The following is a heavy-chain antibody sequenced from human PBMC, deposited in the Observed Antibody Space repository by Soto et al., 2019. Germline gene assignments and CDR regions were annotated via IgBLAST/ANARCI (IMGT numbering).Heavy chain of an antibody. Sequence: SDTLSHNCPVSDHSISSYYSSWFRQPPGKGLEWIGYIYYSGSTNYNPSLKSRVTISVDTSKNQFSLKLSSVTAADTAVYYCARAPRGNYGYPSYFDYWGQGTLVTVS. V-gene: IGHV4-59*07. CDR2: IYYSGST. J-gene: IGHJ4*02. CDR1: DHSISSYY. D-gene: IGHD3-10*01. CDR3: ARAPRGNYGYPSYFDY.